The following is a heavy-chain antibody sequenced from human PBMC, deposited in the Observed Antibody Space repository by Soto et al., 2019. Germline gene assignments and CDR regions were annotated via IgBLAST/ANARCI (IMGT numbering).Heavy chain of an antibody. CDR1: GFTFSSYA. D-gene: IGHD6-13*01. J-gene: IGHJ4*02. CDR3: GKDGAAAGTFDY. CDR2: ISSDGSNK. Sequence: QVQLVESGGGVVQPGRSLSLSCAASGFTFSSYAMQWVRQAPGKGLEWVAVISSDGSNKYYADSVKGRFTISRDNSKNTVYVQMNSLRTEDTAVYYCGKDGAAAGTFDYWGQGTLVTVSS. V-gene: IGHV3-30*18.